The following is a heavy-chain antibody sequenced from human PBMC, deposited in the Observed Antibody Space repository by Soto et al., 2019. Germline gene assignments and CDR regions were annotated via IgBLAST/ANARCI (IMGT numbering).Heavy chain of an antibody. CDR2: ISSSGNSI. CDR3: ARGHYELQY. D-gene: IGHD4-17*01. V-gene: IGHV3-11*01. J-gene: IGHJ4*02. Sequence: GGSLRLSCAASGLAFSDSYMSWIRQAPGKGLEWVSYISSSGNSIYYADSVKGRLTISRDNARKSLYLQMNSLRAEDTAVYYCARGHYELQYWGQGTLVTVSS. CDR1: GLAFSDSY.